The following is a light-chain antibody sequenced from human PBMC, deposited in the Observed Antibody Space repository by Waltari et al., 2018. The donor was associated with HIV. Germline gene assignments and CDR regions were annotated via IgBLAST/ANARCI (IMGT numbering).Light chain of an antibody. CDR3: AAWDDSVNGLV. Sequence: QSVLTQPPSASGTAGQRVTISCSGTSSNIGSTTVNWYQQLPGTAPKLLIYHNSPRPTGVPDRFSGSKSGTSASLAISGLQSEDEADYYCAAWDDSVNGLVFGGGTKLTV. J-gene: IGLJ3*02. CDR1: SSNIGSTT. CDR2: HNS. V-gene: IGLV1-44*01.